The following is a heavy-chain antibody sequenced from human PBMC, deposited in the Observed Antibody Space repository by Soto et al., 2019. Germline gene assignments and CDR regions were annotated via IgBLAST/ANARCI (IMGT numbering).Heavy chain of an antibody. J-gene: IGHJ4*02. D-gene: IGHD3-22*01. CDR3: GYDSSGYLDY. Sequence: ASVKVSCKASGYTFTSYAMHWVRQAPGQRLEWMGWINAGNGNTKYSQKFQGRVTITRDTSASTAHMELSSLRSEDTAVYFCGYDSSGYLDYWGQGTLVTVSS. V-gene: IGHV1-3*01. CDR1: GYTFTSYA. CDR2: INAGNGNT.